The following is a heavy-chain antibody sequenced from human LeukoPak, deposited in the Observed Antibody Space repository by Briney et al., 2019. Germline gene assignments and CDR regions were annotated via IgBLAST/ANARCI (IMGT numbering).Heavy chain of an antibody. V-gene: IGHV3-74*01. CDR1: GXTFSNYW. J-gene: IGHJ4*02. Sequence: PGGSLRLSCAASGXTFSNYWMHWVRQAPGKGLVWVSRIDSDGSSTTYADSVKGRFTISRDNAKKSLYLQMNNLRDEDTAVYYCARSYYYDTSGYYYISLGYWGQGTLVTVSS. CDR2: IDSDGSST. CDR3: ARSYYYDTSGYYYISLGY. D-gene: IGHD3-22*01.